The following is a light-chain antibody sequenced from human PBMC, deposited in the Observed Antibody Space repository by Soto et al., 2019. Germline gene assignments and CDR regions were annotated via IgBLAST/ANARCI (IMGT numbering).Light chain of an antibody. V-gene: IGLV2-11*01. CDR2: DVS. J-gene: IGLJ1*01. Sequence: QSLLAQPRSVSGSPGQSVTISCTGTSSDVGGYNYVSWYQQHPGEAPKLMIYDVSKRPSGVPDRFSGSRSANTASLTISGLQAEDEAVYYCCSYAGTYSLYSFGGGTKVTVL. CDR1: SSDVGGYNY. CDR3: CSYAGTYSLYS.